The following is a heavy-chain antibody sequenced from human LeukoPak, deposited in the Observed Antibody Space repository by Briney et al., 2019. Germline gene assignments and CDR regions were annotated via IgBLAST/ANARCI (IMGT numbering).Heavy chain of an antibody. J-gene: IGHJ5*02. Sequence: SETLSLTCTVPGGSISSYYWSWIRRPAGKGLEWIGRIYTSGSTNYNPSLKSRVTMSVDTSKNQFSLKLSSVTAADTAVYYCARGKLVRGVIIWFDPWGQGTLVTVSS. V-gene: IGHV4-4*07. CDR3: ARGKLVRGVIIWFDP. CDR1: GGSISSYY. CDR2: IYTSGST. D-gene: IGHD3-10*01.